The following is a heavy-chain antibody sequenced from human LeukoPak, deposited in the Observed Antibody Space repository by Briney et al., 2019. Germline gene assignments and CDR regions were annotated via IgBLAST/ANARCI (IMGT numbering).Heavy chain of an antibody. CDR3: ARSYCSGGSCYRFDY. J-gene: IGHJ4*02. V-gene: IGHV3-30*02. Sequence: GGSLRLSCAASGFTFSSYGMHWVRQAPGKGLEWVTFIRYDGSNKYYADSVKGRFTISRDNSKNTLYLQMNSLRAEDTAVYYCARSYCSGGSCYRFDYWGQGTLVTVSS. D-gene: IGHD2-15*01. CDR1: GFTFSSYG. CDR2: IRYDGSNK.